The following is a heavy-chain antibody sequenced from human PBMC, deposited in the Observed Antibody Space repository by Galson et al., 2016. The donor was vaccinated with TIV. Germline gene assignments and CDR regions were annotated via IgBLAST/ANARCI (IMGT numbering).Heavy chain of an antibody. CDR3: ARWGAYYDILTGYDWMFFFDY. CDR1: GFTFSNYW. V-gene: IGHV3-7*01. J-gene: IGHJ4*02. Sequence: SLRLSCAASGFTFSNYWMSWVRRAPGKGPEWVANIKHDGTERHYVDSLKGRFTISRDNAKNSLYLQMNSLRAEDTAVYYCARWGAYYDILTGYDWMFFFDYWGQGTLVAVSS. CDR2: IKHDGTER. D-gene: IGHD3-9*01.